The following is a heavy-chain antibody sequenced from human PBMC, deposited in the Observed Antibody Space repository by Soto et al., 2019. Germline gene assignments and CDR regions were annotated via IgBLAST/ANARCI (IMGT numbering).Heavy chain of an antibody. CDR1: GFTFRSYA. V-gene: IGHV3-23*01. Sequence: EVQLLESGGGLVQPGGSLRLSSAASGFTFRSYALNWVRQAPGKGLEWVSVISGSGDNTYYADSVKGRFTISRDNSKNTLYLHMNSLRAEDTAVYYCARDLGTDDFWSTYYTYYYMDVWGKGTTVTVSS. D-gene: IGHD3-3*01. CDR3: ARDLGTDDFWSTYYTYYYMDV. J-gene: IGHJ6*03. CDR2: ISGSGDNT.